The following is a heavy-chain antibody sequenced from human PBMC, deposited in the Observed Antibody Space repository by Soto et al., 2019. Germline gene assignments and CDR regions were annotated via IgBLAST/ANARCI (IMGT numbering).Heavy chain of an antibody. V-gene: IGHV1-18*01. CDR2: ISAYNGNT. D-gene: IGHD3-22*01. CDR1: GYTFTSYG. J-gene: IGHJ6*02. Sequence: SVKVSCKASGYTFTSYGISWVRQAPGQGLEWMGWISAYNGNTNYAQKLQGRVTMTTDTSTSTAYMELRSLRSDDTAVYYCARDRRLLLLNYYYGMDVWGQGTTVTVSS. CDR3: ARDRRLLLLNYYYGMDV.